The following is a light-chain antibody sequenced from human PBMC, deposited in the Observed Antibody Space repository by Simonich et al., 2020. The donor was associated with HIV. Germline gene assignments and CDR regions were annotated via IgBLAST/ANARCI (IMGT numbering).Light chain of an antibody. J-gene: IGKJ3*01. CDR1: QNVLYSSNNKNY. CDR2: WAS. Sequence: DIVMTQSPDSLAVSLGERATINCKSSQNVLYSSNNKNYLAWYQQKPGQPPKLLIYWASTRESGVPDRFSGSGSGTDFTLTINSLQAEDVAVYYCQQYYSTPLTFGPGTKVDIK. V-gene: IGKV4-1*01. CDR3: QQYYSTPLT.